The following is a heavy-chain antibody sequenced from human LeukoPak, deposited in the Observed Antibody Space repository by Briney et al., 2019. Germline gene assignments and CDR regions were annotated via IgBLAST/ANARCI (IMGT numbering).Heavy chain of an antibody. J-gene: IGHJ4*02. CDR2: ISYSGST. Sequence: SETLSLTCKVSGGSISSSSYYWGWIRQPPGKGLEWIGSISYSGSTYYNPPLKSRVTISVDTSKNQFSLKLSSVTAADTAVYYCARDGGLTHDFDYWGQGTLVTVSS. D-gene: IGHD2-15*01. CDR3: ARDGGLTHDFDY. CDR1: GGSISSSSYY. V-gene: IGHV4-39*02.